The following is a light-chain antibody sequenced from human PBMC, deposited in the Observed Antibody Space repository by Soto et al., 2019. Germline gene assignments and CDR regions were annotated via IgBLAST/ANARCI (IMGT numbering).Light chain of an antibody. Sequence: MQLTQSPSSLSASLGDRVTLTCRASQGISSYLAWYQQKPGKAPKLLIYAASTLQSGVPSRFSGSGSGTDFTLTISSLQPEDFATYYCQQLNSYPITFGQGTRLEI. CDR3: QQLNSYPIT. J-gene: IGKJ5*01. V-gene: IGKV1-9*01. CDR1: QGISSY. CDR2: AAS.